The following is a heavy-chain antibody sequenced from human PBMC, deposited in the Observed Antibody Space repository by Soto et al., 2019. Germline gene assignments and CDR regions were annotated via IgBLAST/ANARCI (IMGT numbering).Heavy chain of an antibody. J-gene: IGHJ4*02. Sequence: PSXTLYLTCTVSGGSITSGTYSWGRIRQPPGKGLEWIGSIYYRGNAYYNPSLQTRVTISLDKSKSQFSLKLNSVTAPDSAVYFCARLEGLATISYYFDFWGPGALVTVSS. CDR2: IYYRGNA. V-gene: IGHV4-39*01. CDR3: ARLEGLATISYYFDF. CDR1: GGSITSGTYS. D-gene: IGHD3-9*01.